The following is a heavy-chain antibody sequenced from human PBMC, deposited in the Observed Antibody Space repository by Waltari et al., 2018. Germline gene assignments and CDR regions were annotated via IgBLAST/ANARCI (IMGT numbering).Heavy chain of an antibody. CDR3: ARGAAAGTGWYFDL. D-gene: IGHD6-13*01. Sequence: EVQLVESGGGLVQPGGSLSLSCAASGFTFSSYWMHWVRQAPGKGLVWVSRINSDGSSTSYADSVKGRFTISRDNAKNTLYLQMNSLRAEDTAVYYCARGAAAGTGWYFDLWGRGTLVTVSS. V-gene: IGHV3-74*01. CDR2: INSDGSST. CDR1: GFTFSSYW. J-gene: IGHJ2*01.